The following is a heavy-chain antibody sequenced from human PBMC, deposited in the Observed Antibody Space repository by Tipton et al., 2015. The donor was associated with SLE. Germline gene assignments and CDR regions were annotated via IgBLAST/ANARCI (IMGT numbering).Heavy chain of an antibody. CDR1: GYTFTSYG. CDR2: ISAYNGNT. Sequence: QLVQSGPEVKKPGASVKVSCKASGYTFTSYGISWVRQAPGQGLEWMGWISAYNGNTNSAQKFQGRVTMTRDTSTSTVYMELSSLRSEDTAVYYCARDIRRLVDGDGMAVWGQGTTVTVSS. D-gene: IGHD6-19*01. J-gene: IGHJ6*02. CDR3: ARDIRRLVDGDGMAV. V-gene: IGHV1-18*01.